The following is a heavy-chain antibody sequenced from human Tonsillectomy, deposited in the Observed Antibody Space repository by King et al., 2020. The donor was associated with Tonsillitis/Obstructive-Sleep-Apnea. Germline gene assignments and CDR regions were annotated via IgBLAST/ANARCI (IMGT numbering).Heavy chain of an antibody. D-gene: IGHD2-21*01. CDR3: VKGGWGSVSDI. CDR2: ISGSGGNT. CDR1: GFTFSSHA. V-gene: IGHV3-23*04. Sequence: VQLVESGGGLVQPGGSLRLSCAASGFTFSSHAMTWVRQAPGKGLEWVSGISGSGGNTYHADSVKGRFTISRDNSKNTLYLQMNSLRAEDTAVYYCVKGGWGSVSDIWGQGTMVTVSS. J-gene: IGHJ3*02.